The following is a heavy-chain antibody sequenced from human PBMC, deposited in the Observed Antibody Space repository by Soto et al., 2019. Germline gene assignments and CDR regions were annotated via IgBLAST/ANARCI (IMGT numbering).Heavy chain of an antibody. D-gene: IGHD4-4*01. CDR3: ARDCQPEAVTQHYYYYGMDL. CDR1: GGTFSSYA. CDR2: IIPIFGTA. Sequence: QVQLVQSGAEVKKPGSSVKVSCKASGGTFSSYAISWVRQAPGQGLEWMGGIIPIFGTANYAEKFQGRDTITADESTSAAYLVLSILRSEDPPVYYCARDCQPEAVTQHYYYYGMDLRGQGTTVPVSS. J-gene: IGHJ6*02. V-gene: IGHV1-69*12.